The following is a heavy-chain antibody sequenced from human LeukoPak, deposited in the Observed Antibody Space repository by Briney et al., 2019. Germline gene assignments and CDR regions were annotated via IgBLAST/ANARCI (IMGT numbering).Heavy chain of an antibody. J-gene: IGHJ5*02. Sequence: SETLSLTCAVYGGSFSGYYWSWIRQPPAKGLEWLGESNHSGSTNYNPPLKSRVTISVDTSKNQFSLKLSSVTAADTAVYYCARGMTIVVVTNFDPWGQGTLVTVSS. CDR3: ARGMTIVVVTNFDP. D-gene: IGHD3-22*01. CDR1: GGSFSGYY. CDR2: SNHSGST. V-gene: IGHV4-34*01.